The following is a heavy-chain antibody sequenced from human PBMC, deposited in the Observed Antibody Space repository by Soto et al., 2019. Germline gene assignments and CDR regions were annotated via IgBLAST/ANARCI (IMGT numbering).Heavy chain of an antibody. Sequence: GGSLRLSCAASGFTFDDYAMHWVRQAPGKGLEWVSGISWNSGSIGYADSVKGRFTISRDNAKNSLYLQMSSLRAEDTALYYCAKEVITYYDFWSGYSNGMDLWGQGTTVPVSS. D-gene: IGHD3-3*01. V-gene: IGHV3-9*01. J-gene: IGHJ6*02. CDR2: ISWNSGSI. CDR1: GFTFDDYA. CDR3: AKEVITYYDFWSGYSNGMDL.